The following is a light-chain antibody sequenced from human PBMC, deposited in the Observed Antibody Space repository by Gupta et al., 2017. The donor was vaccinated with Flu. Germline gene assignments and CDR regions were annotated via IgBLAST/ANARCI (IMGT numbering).Light chain of an antibody. CDR1: KLGEKY. CDR3: QAWDVTYVV. Sequence: SYELTQPPSLSVSPGQTASITCSGEKLGEKYACWYQQKPGQSPVLVIFQNSKRPSGIPDRFSASTSGDTATLTVSGTQVMDEAVYYCQAWDVTYVVFGGGTNLAVL. J-gene: IGLJ2*01. CDR2: QNS. V-gene: IGLV3-1*01.